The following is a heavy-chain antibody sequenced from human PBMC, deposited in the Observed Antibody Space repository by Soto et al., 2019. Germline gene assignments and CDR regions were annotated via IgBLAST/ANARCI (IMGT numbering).Heavy chain of an antibody. Sequence: AASVKVSCKASGYTFTSYGISWVRQAPGQGLEWMGWISAYNGNTNYAQKLQGRVTMTTDTSTSTAYMELRSLRSDDTAVYYCARDHGIVGATTDYFDYWGQGTLVTVSS. CDR3: ARDHGIVGATTDYFDY. CDR2: ISAYNGNT. D-gene: IGHD1-26*01. CDR1: GYTFTSYG. J-gene: IGHJ4*02. V-gene: IGHV1-18*01.